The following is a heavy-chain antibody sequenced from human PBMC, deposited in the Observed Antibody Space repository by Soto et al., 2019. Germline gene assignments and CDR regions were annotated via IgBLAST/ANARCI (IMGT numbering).Heavy chain of an antibody. CDR2: IYHSGST. CDR1: GGSISSGGYS. D-gene: IGHD3-3*01. CDR3: ARGTPFGR. V-gene: IGHV4-30-2*01. Sequence: SETLSLTCAVSGGSISSGGYSWSWIRQPPGKGLEWIGYIYHSGSTYYNPSLKSRVTISVDRSKNQFSLKLSSVTAADKAVYYCARGTPFGRWGQGTLVTVSS. J-gene: IGHJ4*02.